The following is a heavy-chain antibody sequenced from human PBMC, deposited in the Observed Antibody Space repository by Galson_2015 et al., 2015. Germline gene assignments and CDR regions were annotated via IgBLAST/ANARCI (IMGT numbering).Heavy chain of an antibody. CDR1: GFTFDDYA. CDR2: ISWNSGTV. CDR3: AKATMLRGEFYFYGMDV. D-gene: IGHD3-10*01. V-gene: IGHV3-9*01. Sequence: SLRLSCAASGFTFDDYAMNWVRLVPGKGLEWVPTISWNSGTVGYADSVKGRFTISRDNAKSTLYLQMNSLRGEDTAVYHCAKATMLRGEFYFYGMDVWGQGTTVTVS. J-gene: IGHJ6*02.